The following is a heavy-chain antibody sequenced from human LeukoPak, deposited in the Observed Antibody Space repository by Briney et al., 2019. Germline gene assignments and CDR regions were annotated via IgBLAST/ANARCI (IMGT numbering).Heavy chain of an antibody. CDR2: ISYDGSNK. Sequence: GRSLRLSCAASGFSFSSNAIHWDRQAPGKGLEWVAVISYDGSNKYYADSVKGRFTISRDNSKNTLYLQMNSLRPEDTAVYYCARGGRWLVEGSFEYWGQGTLVTVSS. D-gene: IGHD6-19*01. CDR3: ARGGRWLVEGSFEY. J-gene: IGHJ4*02. CDR1: GFSFSSNA. V-gene: IGHV3-30*04.